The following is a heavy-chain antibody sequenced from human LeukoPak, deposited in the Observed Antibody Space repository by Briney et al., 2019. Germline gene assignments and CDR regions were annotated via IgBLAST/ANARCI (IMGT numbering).Heavy chain of an antibody. CDR1: GFTFTTYW. J-gene: IGHJ4*02. CDR3: ARDRPDRIAVAARRLDY. Sequence: GGSLRLSCAASGFTFTTYWMAWVRQAPGKGLEWVANIKQDGSEAVYADSVRGRFTISRDNAKNSLYLQMNSLRVEDTAVYYCARDRPDRIAVAARRLDYWGQGTLVTVSS. V-gene: IGHV3-7*01. CDR2: IKQDGSEA. D-gene: IGHD6-19*01.